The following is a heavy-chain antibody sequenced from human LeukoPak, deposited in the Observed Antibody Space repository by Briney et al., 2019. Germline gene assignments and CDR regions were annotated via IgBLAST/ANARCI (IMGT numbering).Heavy chain of an antibody. CDR3: AKSDLSYGQWLSEYYFDY. CDR2: ISGSGGST. J-gene: IGHJ4*02. Sequence: GGSLRLSCAASGFTFSSYAMSWVRQAPGKGLEWVSAISGSGGSTYYADSVKGRLTISRDNSKNTLYLQMNSLRAEDTAVYYCAKSDLSYGQWLSEYYFDYWGQGTLVTVSS. CDR1: GFTFSSYA. D-gene: IGHD6-19*01. V-gene: IGHV3-23*01.